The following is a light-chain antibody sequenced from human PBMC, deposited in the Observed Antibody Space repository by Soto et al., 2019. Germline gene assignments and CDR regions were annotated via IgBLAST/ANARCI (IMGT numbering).Light chain of an antibody. Sequence: IQMTQSPSSLSSSVGDRIIIPFRASQDIRSDLGWYQQKPGRAPKLLIYDASSLQGGVPSRFSGSGSGTDFTLTISSLQPEDFATYYCLQDYDYLWTFGQGTKGDIK. V-gene: IGKV1-6*01. J-gene: IGKJ1*01. CDR3: LQDYDYLWT. CDR2: DAS. CDR1: QDIRSD.